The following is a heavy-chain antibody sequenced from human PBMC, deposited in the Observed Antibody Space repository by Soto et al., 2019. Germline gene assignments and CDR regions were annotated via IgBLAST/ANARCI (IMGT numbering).Heavy chain of an antibody. D-gene: IGHD3-22*01. CDR1: GGTFSSYA. V-gene: IGHV1-69*13. CDR3: ARDGPHSSGPNPHYGMDV. Sequence: GASVKVSCKASGGTFSSYAISWVRQAPGQGLEWMGGIIPIFGTANYAQKFQGRVTITADESTSTAYMELSSLRSEDTAVYYCARDGPHSSGPNPHYGMDVWGQGTKVTVSS. J-gene: IGHJ6*02. CDR2: IIPIFGTA.